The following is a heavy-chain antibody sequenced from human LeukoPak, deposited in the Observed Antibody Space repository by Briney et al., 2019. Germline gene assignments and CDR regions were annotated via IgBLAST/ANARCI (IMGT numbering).Heavy chain of an antibody. CDR1: GGSISSYY. CDR3: ARDSGSYQSPFDY. CDR2: IYYSGST. J-gene: IGHJ4*02. Sequence: SETLSLTCTVSGGSISSYYWSWIRQPPGKGLMCIGYIYYSGSTNYNPSLKSRVTISVDTSKNQFSLKLSSVTAADTAVYYCARDSGSYQSPFDYWGQGTLVTVSS. D-gene: IGHD1-26*01. V-gene: IGHV4-59*01.